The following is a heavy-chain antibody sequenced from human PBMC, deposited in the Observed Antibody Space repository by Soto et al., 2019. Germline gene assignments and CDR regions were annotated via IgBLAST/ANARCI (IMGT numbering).Heavy chain of an antibody. D-gene: IGHD6-19*01. CDR2: INHSGST. J-gene: IGHJ4*02. CDR1: GGSFSGYY. CDR3: ARLLQWLGDYYFDY. V-gene: IGHV4-34*01. Sequence: PSETPSLTCAVYGGSFSGYYWSWIRQPPGKGLEWIGEINHSGSTNYNPSLKSRVTISVDTSKNQFSLKLSSVTAADTAVYYCARLLQWLGDYYFDYWGQGTQVTVSS.